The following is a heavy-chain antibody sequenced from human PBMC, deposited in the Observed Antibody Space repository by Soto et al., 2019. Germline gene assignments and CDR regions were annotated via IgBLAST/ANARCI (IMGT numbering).Heavy chain of an antibody. D-gene: IGHD3-22*01. CDR1: GGSISSGDYY. CDR3: ARGAYDSSGYYYWFDP. V-gene: IGHV4-30-4*01. CDR2: IYYSGST. Sequence: QVQLQESGPGLVKPSQTLSLTCTVSGGSISSGDYYWSWIRQPPGKGLVWIGYIYYSGSTYYNPSLKSRVTISVDTSKNQFSLKLSSVTAADTAVYYCARGAYDSSGYYYWFDPWGQGTLVTVSS. J-gene: IGHJ5*02.